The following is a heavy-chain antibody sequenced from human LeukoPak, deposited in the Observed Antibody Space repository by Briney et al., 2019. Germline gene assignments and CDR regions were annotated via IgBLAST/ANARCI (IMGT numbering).Heavy chain of an antibody. CDR1: GGSISSYY. D-gene: IGHD1-1*01. Sequence: ETLSLTCTVSGGSISSYYWSWIRQPAGKGLEWIGRVYTSGSTNYNPSLKSRVTISVDTSKNQFSLKLTSVTAADTAVYYCARVTDWNDLDYWGQGTLVTVSS. J-gene: IGHJ4*02. CDR3: ARVTDWNDLDY. CDR2: VYTSGST. V-gene: IGHV4-4*07.